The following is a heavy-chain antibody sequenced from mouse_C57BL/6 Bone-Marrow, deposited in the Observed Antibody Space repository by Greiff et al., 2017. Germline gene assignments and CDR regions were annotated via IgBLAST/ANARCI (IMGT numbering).Heavy chain of an antibody. CDR1: GYTFPSYW. J-gene: IGHJ3*01. V-gene: IGHV1-61*01. Sequence: QVQLQQPGAELVRPGSSVKLSCKASGYTFPSYWMDWVKQRPGQGLEWIGNIYPSDSETHYNQEFKDKATLTVDKSSSTAYMQLSSLTSEDSAVYYCARSGDGAWFAYWGQGTLVTVSA. CDR2: IYPSDSET. CDR3: ARSGDGAWFAY. D-gene: IGHD1-2*01.